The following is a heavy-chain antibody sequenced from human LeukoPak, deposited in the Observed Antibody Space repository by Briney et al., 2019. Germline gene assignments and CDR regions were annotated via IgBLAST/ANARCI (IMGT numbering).Heavy chain of an antibody. V-gene: IGHV4-34*01. CDR2: INHSGST. CDR3: ARSSGSYES. D-gene: IGHD1-26*01. CDR1: GGSFSGYY. J-gene: IGHJ5*02. Sequence: SETLSLTCAVYGGSFSGYYWSWIRQPPGKGLEWIGEINHSGSTNYNPSLKSRVTISVDTSKNQFSLKLSSVTAADTVVYYCARSSGSYESWGQGTLVTVSS.